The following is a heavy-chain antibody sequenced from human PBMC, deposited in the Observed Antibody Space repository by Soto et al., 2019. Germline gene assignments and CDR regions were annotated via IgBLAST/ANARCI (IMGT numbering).Heavy chain of an antibody. Sequence: GGSLRLSCAASGFTFSSYSMNWVRQAPGKGLEWVSSIRSSRSYIYYADSVKGRFTISRDNAKNTLYLQMNSLRAEDTAVYYCARVGYSGSYYFDYWGQGTLVTVSS. J-gene: IGHJ4*02. V-gene: IGHV3-21*01. D-gene: IGHD6-13*01. CDR2: IRSSRSYI. CDR1: GFTFSSYS. CDR3: ARVGYSGSYYFDY.